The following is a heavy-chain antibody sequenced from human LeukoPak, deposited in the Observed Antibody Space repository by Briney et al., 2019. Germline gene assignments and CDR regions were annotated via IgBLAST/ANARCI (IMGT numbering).Heavy chain of an antibody. D-gene: IGHD3-22*01. Sequence: PGRSLRLSCVASGFTFSSYGMHWVRQAPGKGLEWVAVIWYDGSNKYYGDSVKGRFTISRDNSKNTVYLQMNSLRAEDTALYYCARDDSTGYYYVDCWGQGTLVTVSS. CDR2: IWYDGSNK. V-gene: IGHV3-33*01. CDR1: GFTFSSYG. J-gene: IGHJ4*02. CDR3: ARDDSTGYYYVDC.